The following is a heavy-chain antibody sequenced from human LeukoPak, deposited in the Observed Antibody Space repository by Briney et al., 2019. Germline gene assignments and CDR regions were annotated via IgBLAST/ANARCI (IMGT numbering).Heavy chain of an antibody. CDR3: ARASYDSSGSP. V-gene: IGHV1-2*02. CDR1: GGTFSSYA. D-gene: IGHD3-22*01. J-gene: IGHJ5*02. CDR2: INPNSGGT. Sequence: GASVKVSCKASGGTFSSYAISWVRQAPGQGLEWMGWINPNSGGTNYARKFQGRVTMTRDTSISTAYMELSRLRSDDTAVYYCARASYDSSGSPWGQGTLVTVSS.